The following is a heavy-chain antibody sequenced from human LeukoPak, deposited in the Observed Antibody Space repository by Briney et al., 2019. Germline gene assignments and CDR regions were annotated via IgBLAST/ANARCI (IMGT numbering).Heavy chain of an antibody. CDR2: INPNNGDT. D-gene: IGHD2-2*01. J-gene: IGHJ4*02. CDR1: GYSFTAQY. Sequence: ASVKVSCKASGYSFTAQYMHWLRQAHGQGNEWMGWINPNNGDTKYEQSFLGRGIMTRDTSTTTAYIELSSLRSDDTAVYFCASYPRSVSTPPFDYWGQGTLVTVSS. CDR3: ASYPRSVSTPPFDY. V-gene: IGHV1-2*02.